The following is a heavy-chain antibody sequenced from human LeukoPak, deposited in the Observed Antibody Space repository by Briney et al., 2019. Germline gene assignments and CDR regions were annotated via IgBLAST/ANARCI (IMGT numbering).Heavy chain of an antibody. CDR1: GYSISSGYY. V-gene: IGHV4-38-2*01. Sequence: SETLSLTCAVSGYSISSGYYWCWIRQPPGKGLEWIGSIYHSGSTYYNPSLKSRVTISVDTSKNQFSLKLSSVTAADTAVYYCAISGWDFDYWGQGTLVTVSS. J-gene: IGHJ4*02. CDR2: IYHSGST. CDR3: AISGWDFDY. D-gene: IGHD6-25*01.